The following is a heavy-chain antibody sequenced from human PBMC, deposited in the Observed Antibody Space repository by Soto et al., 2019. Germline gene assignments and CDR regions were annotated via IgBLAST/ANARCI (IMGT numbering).Heavy chain of an antibody. CDR1: GFTFNSFA. J-gene: IGHJ5*02. Sequence: QVHLVESGGGVVQPGRSLRLSCAASGFTFNSFAMHWVRQAPGKGLEWVAVISYHGSNKHYADSVEGRFTISRDNSKNTGYLQMNSLRGEDTAVYYCAREGPGDFWSRFDDWGQGTLVTVSS. D-gene: IGHD3-3*01. V-gene: IGHV3-30-3*01. CDR2: ISYHGSNK. CDR3: AREGPGDFWSRFDD.